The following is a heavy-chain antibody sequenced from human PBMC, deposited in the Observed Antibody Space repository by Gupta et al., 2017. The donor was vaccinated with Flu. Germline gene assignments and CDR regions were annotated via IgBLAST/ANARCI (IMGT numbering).Heavy chain of an antibody. CDR3: ANSDEYTSSSGHYSYGMDV. J-gene: IGHJ6*02. Sequence: KGREWFSSISGSGGTTYYADSVKGRFTISRDNSRYTLDLQLNSLRAEDTAVYYCANSDEYTSSSGHYSYGMDVWGQGTTVTVSS. V-gene: IGHV3-23*01. D-gene: IGHD6-6*01. CDR2: ISGSGGTT.